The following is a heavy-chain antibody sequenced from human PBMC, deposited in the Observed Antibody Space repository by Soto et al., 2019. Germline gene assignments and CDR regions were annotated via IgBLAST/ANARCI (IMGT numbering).Heavy chain of an antibody. CDR1: GFTFCYYA. CDR2: IRSKAYGGTT. CDR3: TRDGYSYGPYYYYGMDV. Sequence: GGSLIRSGTTSGFTFCYYAMSWFRQAPGKGLEWVGFIRSKAYGGTTEYAASVKGRFTISRDDSKSIAYLQMNSLKTEDTAVYYCTRDGYSYGPYYYYGMDVWGQGTTVTVSS. J-gene: IGHJ6*02. D-gene: IGHD5-18*01. V-gene: IGHV3-49*03.